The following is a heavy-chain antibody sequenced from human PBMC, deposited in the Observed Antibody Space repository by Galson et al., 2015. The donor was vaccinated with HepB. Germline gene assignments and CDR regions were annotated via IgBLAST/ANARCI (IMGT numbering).Heavy chain of an antibody. D-gene: IGHD6-19*01. CDR2: TYYSSMWYT. Sequence: CAISGDSVSNNNAAWNWIRQSPSRGLEWLGRTYYSSMWYTDYAPSVKSRITVNPYTSTNQFSLEVTSVTPDDTAVYFCAREEAGTYCFDNWGQGTLVTVSS. J-gene: IGHJ4*02. V-gene: IGHV6-1*01. CDR3: AREEAGTYCFDN. CDR1: GDSVSNNNAA.